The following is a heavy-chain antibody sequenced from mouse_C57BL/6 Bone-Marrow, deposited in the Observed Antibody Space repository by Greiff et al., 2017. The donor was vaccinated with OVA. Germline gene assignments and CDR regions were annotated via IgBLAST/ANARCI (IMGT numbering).Heavy chain of an antibody. V-gene: IGHV1-80*01. CDR3: ARRGITSFAY. D-gene: IGHD2-4*01. CDR1: GYAFSSYW. Sequence: QVHVKQSGAELVKPGASVKISCKASGYAFSSYWMNWVKQRPGKGLEWIGQIYPGDGDTNYNGKFKGKATLTADKSSSTAYMQLSSLTSEDSAVYFCARRGITSFAYWGQGTLVTVSA. J-gene: IGHJ3*01. CDR2: IYPGDGDT.